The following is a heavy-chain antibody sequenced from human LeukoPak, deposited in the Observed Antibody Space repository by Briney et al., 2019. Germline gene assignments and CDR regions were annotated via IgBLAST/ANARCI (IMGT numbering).Heavy chain of an antibody. J-gene: IGHJ6*03. CDR1: GYTFTSYA. V-gene: IGHV7-4-1*02. Sequence: ASVKVSCKASGYTFTSYAMNWVRQVPGQGLEWMGWINTNTGNPTYAQGFTGRFVFSLDTSVSTAYLQISSLKAEDTAVYYCARVKGQQLVNGCYYMDVWGKGTTVTVSS. CDR2: INTNTGNP. D-gene: IGHD6-13*01. CDR3: ARVKGQQLVNGCYYMDV.